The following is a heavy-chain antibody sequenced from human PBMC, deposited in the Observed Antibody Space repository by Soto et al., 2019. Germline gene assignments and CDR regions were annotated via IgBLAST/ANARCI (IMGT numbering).Heavy chain of an antibody. J-gene: IGHJ4*02. D-gene: IGHD4-17*01. CDR2: INHSGST. CDR3: ARTPPLTTLTHFDY. V-gene: IGHV4-34*01. Sequence: SETLSLTCAVYGGSFSGYYWSWVRQPTGKGLEWIGEINHSGSTNYNPSLKSRVTISVDTSKNQFSLKLSSVTAADTAVYYCARTPPLTTLTHFDYWGQGTLVTVSS. CDR1: GGSFSGYY.